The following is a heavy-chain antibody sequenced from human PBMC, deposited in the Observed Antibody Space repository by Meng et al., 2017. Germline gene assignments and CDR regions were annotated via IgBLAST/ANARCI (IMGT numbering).Heavy chain of an antibody. D-gene: IGHD6-13*01. CDR3: ARGSSSWITNWFDP. J-gene: IGHJ5*02. CDR1: GSTFTSYD. V-gene: IGHV1-8*01. CDR2: MNPNSGNT. Sequence: QVRLRHPGARVKKPGASGKVSCKASGSTFTSYDINWVRQATGQGLEWMGWMNPNSGNTGYAQKFQGRVTMTRNTSISTAYMELSSLRSEDTAVYYCARGSSSWITNWFDPWGQETLVTVSS.